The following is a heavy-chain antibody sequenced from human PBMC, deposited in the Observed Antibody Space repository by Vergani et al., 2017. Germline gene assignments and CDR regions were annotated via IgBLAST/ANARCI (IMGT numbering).Heavy chain of an antibody. CDR1: GGSISSSSYY. Sequence: QVQLQESGPGLVKPSETLSLTCTVSGGSISSSSYYWGWVRQPPGKGLEWIGSIYYSGSTYYNPSLKSRVTISVDTSKNQFSLKLSSVTAADTAVYYCARHRLYDSSGYDYWGQGTLVTVSS. CDR3: ARHRLYDSSGYDY. D-gene: IGHD3-22*01. J-gene: IGHJ4*02. V-gene: IGHV4-39*01. CDR2: IYYSGST.